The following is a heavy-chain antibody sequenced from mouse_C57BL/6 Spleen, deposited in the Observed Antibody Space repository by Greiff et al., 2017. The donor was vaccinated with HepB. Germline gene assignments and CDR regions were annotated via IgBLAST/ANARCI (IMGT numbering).Heavy chain of an antibody. Sequence: VQLQQSGPVLVKPGASVKMSCKASGYTFTDYYMNWVKQSHGKSLEWIGVINPYNGGTSYNQKFKGKATLTVDKSSSTAYMELNSLTSEDSAVYYCAREDYYDSSTFAYWGQGTLVTVSA. J-gene: IGHJ3*01. D-gene: IGHD1-1*01. CDR3: AREDYYDSSTFAY. V-gene: IGHV1-19*01. CDR2: INPYNGGT. CDR1: GYTFTDYY.